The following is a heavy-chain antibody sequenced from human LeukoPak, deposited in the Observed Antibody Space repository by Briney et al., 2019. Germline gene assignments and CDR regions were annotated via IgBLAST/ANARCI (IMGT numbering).Heavy chain of an antibody. CDR3: VRETPIAVAGTIYFYFYMDV. D-gene: IGHD6-19*01. J-gene: IGHJ6*03. V-gene: IGHV3-20*04. CDR1: GFTFDDYD. CDR2: INWNGGST. Sequence: GGSLRLSCAASGFTFDDYDMSWVRQAPGKGLEWVSGINWNGGSTTYADSVRGRFTISRDNAKNSLYLQMSSLRAEDTALYYCVRETPIAVAGTIYFYFYMDVWGKGTTVTVSS.